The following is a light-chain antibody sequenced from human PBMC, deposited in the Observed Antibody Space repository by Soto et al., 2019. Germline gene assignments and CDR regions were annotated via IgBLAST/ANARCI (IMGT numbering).Light chain of an antibody. CDR1: QTISSW. CDR2: KAS. J-gene: IGKJ5*01. Sequence: DIQMTQSPSTLSGSVGDRVTTTCLASQTISSWLAWYQQKPGKAPKLMIYKASTLKSGVPSRFSGSGSGTDCTFTISSLQPEDIATYYCQQYEIFPITFGQGTRLEIK. V-gene: IGKV1-5*03. CDR3: QQYEIFPIT.